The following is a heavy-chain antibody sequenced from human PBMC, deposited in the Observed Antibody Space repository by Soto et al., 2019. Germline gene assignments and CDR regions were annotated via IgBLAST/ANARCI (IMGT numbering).Heavy chain of an antibody. CDR2: MNPKTGNT. CDR3: ASGRFGEWLLKF. J-gene: IGHJ4*02. CDR1: GYSFTTYD. D-gene: IGHD3-3*01. V-gene: IGHV1-8*01. Sequence: ASVKFSCKASGYSFTTYDIRWVRQATGQGLEWMGWMNPKTGNTGYAQQFLGRVTMTRDTSISTAYMELSSLRSEDTAVYYCASGRFGEWLLKFWGQGTLVTVSS.